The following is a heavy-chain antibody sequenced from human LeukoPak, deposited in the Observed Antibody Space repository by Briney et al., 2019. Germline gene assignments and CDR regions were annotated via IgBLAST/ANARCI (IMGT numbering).Heavy chain of an antibody. D-gene: IGHD3/OR15-3a*01. CDR2: IKEDGTDK. V-gene: IGHV3-7*01. CDR1: GFSSSNFW. J-gene: IGHJ2*01. CDR3: ARWTDWYFDL. Sequence: PGGSLRLSCAASGFSSSNFWMTWIRQATEKGLQWVANIKEDGTDKNYADSVKGRFTISRDNAKNLLYLQMNSLRAEDTAVYYCARWTDWYFDLWGRGTLVTVSS.